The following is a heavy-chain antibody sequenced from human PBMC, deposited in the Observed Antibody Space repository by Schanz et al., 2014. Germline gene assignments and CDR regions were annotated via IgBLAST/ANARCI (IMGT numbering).Heavy chain of an antibody. Sequence: QVQLVQSGGEVKTPGASVKVSCKASGYTFTGYYMHWVRQAPGQGLEWMGIIHSTGGTTSHAQKFQGRVTMTRDTSTSTVYMELSSLRSEDTAVYYCASALTTWVGMDVWGQGTTVTVSS. CDR1: GYTFTGYY. CDR2: IHSTGGTT. J-gene: IGHJ6*02. V-gene: IGHV1-46*01. D-gene: IGHD4-4*01. CDR3: ASALTTWVGMDV.